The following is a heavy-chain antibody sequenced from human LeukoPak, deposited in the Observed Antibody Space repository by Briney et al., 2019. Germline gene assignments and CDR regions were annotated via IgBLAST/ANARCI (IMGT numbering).Heavy chain of an antibody. CDR3: AELGITMIGGV. V-gene: IGHV3-48*03. CDR2: ISSSGSTI. J-gene: IGHJ6*04. Sequence: GGSLRLSCAASGFTFSSYEMNWVRQAPGKGLEWVSYISSSGSTIYYADSVKGRFTISRDNAKNSLYLQMNSLRAEDTAVYCCAELGITMIGGVWGKGTTVAISS. D-gene: IGHD3-10*02. CDR1: GFTFSSYE.